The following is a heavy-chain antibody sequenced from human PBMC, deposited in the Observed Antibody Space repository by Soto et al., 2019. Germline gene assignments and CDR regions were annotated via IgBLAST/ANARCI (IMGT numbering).Heavy chain of an antibody. J-gene: IGHJ4*02. CDR2: IKHDGSEK. D-gene: IGHD2-15*01. V-gene: IGHV3-7*01. CDR3: ARDRGYCTGGTCYSVLDY. Sequence: EVQLVESGGGLVQPGGSLRLSCTASGFTFSTYYMNWVRQAPGKGLEWVANIKHDGSEKYYVDSVKGRFTISRDNAQNSLYLQMNSLRAEDTAVYYCARDRGYCTGGTCYSVLDYWGQGILVTVSS. CDR1: GFTFSTYY.